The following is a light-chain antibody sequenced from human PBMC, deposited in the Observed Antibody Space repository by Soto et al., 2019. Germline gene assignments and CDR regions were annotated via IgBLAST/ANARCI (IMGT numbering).Light chain of an antibody. CDR1: SGHSSYA. CDR2: LNSDGSH. J-gene: IGLJ7*01. V-gene: IGLV4-69*01. Sequence: QLVLTQWPSASASLGASVKLTCTLSSGHSSYAIAWHQQQPEKGPRFLMRLNSDGSHNKGYGIPDRFSGSSSGAERYLTISSLQSEDEADYSCQTWGTDVSVFGGGTQLTVL. CDR3: QTWGTDVSV.